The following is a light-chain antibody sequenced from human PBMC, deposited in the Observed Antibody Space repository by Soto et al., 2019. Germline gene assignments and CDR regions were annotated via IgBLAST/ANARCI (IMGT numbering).Light chain of an antibody. CDR3: QSYDSSLSGYV. CDR1: SSNIGAGYD. V-gene: IGLV1-40*01. Sequence: QSVLTKPPSVYGAPGQRVTISYTGSSSNIGAGYDVHWYQQLPGTAPKLLIYGNSNRPSGVPDRFSGSKSGTSASLAITGLQAEDEADYYCQSYDSSLSGYVFGTGTKVTVL. J-gene: IGLJ1*01. CDR2: GNS.